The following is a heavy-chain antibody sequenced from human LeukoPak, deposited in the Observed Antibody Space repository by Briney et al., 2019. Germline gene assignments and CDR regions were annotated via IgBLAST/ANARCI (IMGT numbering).Heavy chain of an antibody. V-gene: IGHV3-74*01. CDR2: INSDGSST. CDR1: GFTFSSYW. CDR3: ARVYAPSGYGAYYFDF. Sequence: GGSLRLSCAASGFTFSSYWMHWVRQAPGKGLVWVSRINSDGSSTNYADSVKGRFTISRDNAKNSLYLQMNSLRAEDTAVYYCARVYAPSGYGAYYFDFWGQGTLVTVSS. J-gene: IGHJ4*02. D-gene: IGHD5-12*01.